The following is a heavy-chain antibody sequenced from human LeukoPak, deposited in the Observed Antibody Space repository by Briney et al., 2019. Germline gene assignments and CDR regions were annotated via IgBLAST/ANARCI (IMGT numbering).Heavy chain of an antibody. D-gene: IGHD5-18*01. CDR1: GFTFSSYS. J-gene: IGHJ6*03. CDR3: TRRGGYSYGYYYYYYMDV. CDR2: ISSSSSYI. Sequence: GGSLRLSCAASGFTFSSYSMNWVRQAPGKGLEWVSSISSSSSYIYYADSVKGRFTISRDNAKNSLYLQMNSLRAEDTAVYYCTRRGGYSYGYYYYYYMDVWGKGTTVTVSS. V-gene: IGHV3-21*01.